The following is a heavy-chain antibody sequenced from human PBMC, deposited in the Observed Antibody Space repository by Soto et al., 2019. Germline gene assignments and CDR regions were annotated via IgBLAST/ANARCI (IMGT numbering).Heavy chain of an antibody. D-gene: IGHD1-7*01. V-gene: IGHV3-30*18. CDR3: AKASGTTAALIDY. CDR2: ILYDGSNK. J-gene: IGHJ4*02. Sequence: QVQLVESGGGVDQPGRSLRLSCAASGFIFSSYGMHWVRQAPGKGREWVAVILYDGSNKYYADSVKGRFTISRDNSKNTLYLQMNSLGAEDTAVYYCAKASGTTAALIDYWGQGTLVTVSS. CDR1: GFIFSSYG.